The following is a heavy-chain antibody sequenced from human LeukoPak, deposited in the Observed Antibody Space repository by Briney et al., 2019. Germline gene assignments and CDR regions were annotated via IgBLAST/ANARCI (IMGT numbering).Heavy chain of an antibody. CDR3: AREPTYSSSWHTSCDY. CDR1: GFTFSNYN. J-gene: IGHJ4*02. CDR2: ITGNSSTM. V-gene: IGHV3-48*01. D-gene: IGHD6-13*01. Sequence: PGGSLRLSCAASGFTFSNYNMNWVRQAPGKGLEWVSYITGNSSTMYYADSVKGRFTISRDNAKNSLYLQMNSLRAEDTAVYYCAREPTYSSSWHTSCDYWGQGTLVTVSS.